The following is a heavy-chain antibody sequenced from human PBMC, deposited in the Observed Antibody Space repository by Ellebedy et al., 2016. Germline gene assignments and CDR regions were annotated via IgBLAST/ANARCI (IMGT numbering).Heavy chain of an antibody. CDR1: GFTFSGTW. J-gene: IGHJ4*02. V-gene: IGHV3-7*01. Sequence: GGSLRLSCAASGFTFSGTWMTWVRQAPGKGLEWVANINEDGSQKYYGDSVKGRFTISRDNAKNSLYLQMNSLRPEDTAVYYCARDRGYRAYDYWGQGTLVTVSS. CDR2: INEDGSQK. CDR3: ARDRGYRAYDY. D-gene: IGHD6-13*01.